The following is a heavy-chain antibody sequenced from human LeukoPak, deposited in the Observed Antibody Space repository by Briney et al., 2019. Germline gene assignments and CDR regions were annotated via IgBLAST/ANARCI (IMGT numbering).Heavy chain of an antibody. CDR3: ARHGRYNSNWYDC. CDR1: GFPFTSYY. J-gene: IGHJ5*01. CDR2: INPSGGST. V-gene: IGHV1-46*01. D-gene: IGHD3-10*01. Sequence: ASEKVSCKTSGFPFTSYYMHWVRQAPGQGLEWMGIINPSGGSTTYAQKFQGRVTMTRDTSTSTVYMELSSLRSEDTAVYYCARHGRYNSNWYDCWGQGTLVTVSS.